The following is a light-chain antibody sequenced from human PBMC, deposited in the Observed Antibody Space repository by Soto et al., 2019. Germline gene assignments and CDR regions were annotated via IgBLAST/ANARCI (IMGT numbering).Light chain of an antibody. CDR2: EVS. CDR3: SSYTSSTTWV. J-gene: IGLJ3*02. V-gene: IGLV2-14*01. CDR1: SSDIGTYKY. Sequence: QSVLTQPASVSGSPGQSITISCTGTSSDIGTYKYVSRFQHHPGKAPKLIIFEVSNRPSGISDRFSGFKSANSAYLTISGVQPEDEADYHCSSYTSSTTWVFGGGTQLTVL.